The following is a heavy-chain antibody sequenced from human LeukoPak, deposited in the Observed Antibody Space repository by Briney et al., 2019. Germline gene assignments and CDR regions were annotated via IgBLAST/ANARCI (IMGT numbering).Heavy chain of an antibody. V-gene: IGHV5-51*01. CDR3: ARHYYGSGSYLVY. J-gene: IGHJ4*02. CDR1: GSSFTSYW. CDR2: IYPGDSDT. D-gene: IGHD3-10*01. Sequence: GASLQISCKGSGSSFTSYWIGWVRQLPGKGLEWMGIIYPGDSDTRYSPSFQGQVTISADKSISTAYLQWSSLKASDTAMYYCARHYYGSGSYLVYWGQGTLVTVSS.